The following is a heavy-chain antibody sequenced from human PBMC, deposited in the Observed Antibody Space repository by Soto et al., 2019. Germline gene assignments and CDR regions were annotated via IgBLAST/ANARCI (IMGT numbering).Heavy chain of an antibody. V-gene: IGHV5-51*03. CDR1: GYSFTSYW. Sequence: GESLKISCKGSGYSFTSYWIGWVRQMPGKGLEWMGIIYPGDSDTRYSPSFQGQVTISADKSISTAYLQWSSLKASDTAMYYCARFAHIGGGQYKYCSSTSCPSGMDVWGQGTTVTVSS. CDR3: ARFAHIGGGQYKYCSSTSCPSGMDV. J-gene: IGHJ6*02. CDR2: IYPGDSDT. D-gene: IGHD2-2*01.